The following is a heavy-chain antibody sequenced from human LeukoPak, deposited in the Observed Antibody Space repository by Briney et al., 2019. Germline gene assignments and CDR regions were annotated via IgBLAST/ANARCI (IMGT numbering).Heavy chain of an antibody. CDR3: AKGGELAATPLAYFDY. Sequence: GGSLRLSCAASGFTFDDYAMHWVRQAPGKGLEWVSGISWSSGSIGYADSVKGRFTISRDNSKNTLYLQMNSLRAEDTAVYYCAKGGELAATPLAYFDYWGQGTLVTVSS. CDR2: ISWSSGSI. CDR1: GFTFDDYA. V-gene: IGHV3-9*01. D-gene: IGHD2-15*01. J-gene: IGHJ4*02.